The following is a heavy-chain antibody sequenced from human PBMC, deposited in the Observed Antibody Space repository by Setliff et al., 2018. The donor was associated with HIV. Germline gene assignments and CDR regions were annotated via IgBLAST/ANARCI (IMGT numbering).Heavy chain of an antibody. CDR2: INYRGST. J-gene: IGHJ4*02. CDR3: ARESPSSSWFYFDF. CDR1: GGSFSDYY. Sequence: PSETLSLTCAVYGGSFSDYYRTWIRQSPGKGLEWIGEINYRGSTNYNPSLKSRVTVSVDTSKNQFSLKLGSVTAADTAVYYCARESPSSSWFYFDFWGQGTLVTVS. D-gene: IGHD6-13*01. V-gene: IGHV4-34*01.